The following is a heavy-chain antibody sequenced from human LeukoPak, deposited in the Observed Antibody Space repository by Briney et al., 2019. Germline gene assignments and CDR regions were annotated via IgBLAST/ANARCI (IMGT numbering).Heavy chain of an antibody. CDR2: ISIRRDYT. CDR1: GFTFRDYY. CDR3: ARCQYNSSPDF. Sequence: GGSLRLSCAASGFTFRDYYMSWIRQAPRRGLGWVSYISIRRDYTNYADSVRGRCTISRDNAKNSLYLQMNSLRAEDTAVYYCARCQYNSSPDFWGQGTLVTVSS. J-gene: IGHJ4*02. V-gene: IGHV3-11*03. D-gene: IGHD6-19*01.